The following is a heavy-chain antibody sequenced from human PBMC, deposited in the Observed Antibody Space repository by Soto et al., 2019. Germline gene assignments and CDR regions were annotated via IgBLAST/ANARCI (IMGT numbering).Heavy chain of an antibody. V-gene: IGHV1-2*02. Sequence: QVQLVQSGAEVKKPGASVKVSCKASGYTFTAYYIHWVRQAPGQGLECMGWMNPASGGTDFAQKSQDRVTMTRDTSIRTSDMELTGLTSDDTAVYYCERRSDLSSGWHLGDHWGQGTLVTVSS. J-gene: IGHJ4*02. CDR1: GYTFTAYY. CDR2: MNPASGGT. CDR3: ERRSDLSSGWHLGDH. D-gene: IGHD6-19*01.